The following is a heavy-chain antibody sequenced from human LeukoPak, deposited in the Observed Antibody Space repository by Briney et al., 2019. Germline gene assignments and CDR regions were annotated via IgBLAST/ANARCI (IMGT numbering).Heavy chain of an antibody. V-gene: IGHV3-23*01. CDR3: AKLYYYDSSGYSGFDY. Sequence: GGSLRLSCAASGFTFSSYGMSWVRQAPGKGLEWVSAISGSGGSTYYADSVKGRFTISRDNSKNTLYLQMNSLRAEDTAVYYCAKLYYYDSSGYSGFDYWGQGTLVTVSS. CDR2: ISGSGGST. D-gene: IGHD3-22*01. CDR1: GFTFSSYG. J-gene: IGHJ4*02.